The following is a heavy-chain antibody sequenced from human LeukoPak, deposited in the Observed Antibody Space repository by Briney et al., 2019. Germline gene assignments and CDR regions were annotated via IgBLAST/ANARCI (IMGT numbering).Heavy chain of an antibody. V-gene: IGHV4-59*01. CDR1: GGSINSYF. Sequence: PSETLSLTCSVSGGSINSYFWSWIRQPTGKGKEWIGYIYYSGTTNYNPSLKIRVTISVDTSNNQFSLKLTSVTAADTAVYYCARYGYSYGQYYFDYWGQGTLVTVSS. D-gene: IGHD5-18*01. J-gene: IGHJ4*02. CDR3: ARYGYSYGQYYFDY. CDR2: IYYSGTT.